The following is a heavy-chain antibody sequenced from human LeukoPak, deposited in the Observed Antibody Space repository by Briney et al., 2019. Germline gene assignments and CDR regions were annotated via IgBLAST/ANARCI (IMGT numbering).Heavy chain of an antibody. CDR3: ANGPGDYFDWLLSPGGAFDI. V-gene: IGHV3-30*18. Sequence: PGGSLRLSCAASEFTFSSYGMHWVRQAPGKGLEWVAVISYDGSNKYYADSVKGRFTISRDNSKNTLYLQMNSLRAEDTAVYYCANGPGDYFDWLLSPGGAFDIWGQGTMVTVSS. D-gene: IGHD3-9*01. CDR2: ISYDGSNK. J-gene: IGHJ3*02. CDR1: EFTFSSYG.